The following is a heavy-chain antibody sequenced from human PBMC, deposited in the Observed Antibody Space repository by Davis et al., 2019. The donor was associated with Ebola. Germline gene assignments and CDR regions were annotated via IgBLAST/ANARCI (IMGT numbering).Heavy chain of an antibody. CDR2: ISANSRST. D-gene: IGHD2/OR15-2a*01. CDR1: GLTFSTYA. CDR3: AFHAENIGY. J-gene: IGHJ4*02. Sequence: GESLKISCAASGLTFSTYAMSWVRQAPGHVLEWVSGISANSRSTYYADSVKGRFTISRDNSKNTLYLQMGSLRAEDTAVYYCAFHAENIGYWGQGTLVTVSS. V-gene: IGHV3-23*01.